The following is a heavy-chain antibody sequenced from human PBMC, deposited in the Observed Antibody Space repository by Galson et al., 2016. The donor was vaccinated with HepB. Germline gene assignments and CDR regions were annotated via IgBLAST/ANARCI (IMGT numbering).Heavy chain of an antibody. CDR3: ARAVFYYYYALDV. J-gene: IGHJ6*02. V-gene: IGHV3-66*01. CDR1: GFTVSSNY. Sequence: SLRLSCAASGFTVSSNYMSWVRQAPGKGLEWVSLIYSGGTTYYADSVKGRFTISTDNSKNTVYLQMNSLRGEDTAVYYCARAVFYYYYALDVLGLGTTVTVSS. D-gene: IGHD3-3*01. CDR2: IYSGGTT.